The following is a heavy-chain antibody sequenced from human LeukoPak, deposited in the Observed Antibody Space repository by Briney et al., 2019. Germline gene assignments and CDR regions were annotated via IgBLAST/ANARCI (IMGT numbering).Heavy chain of an antibody. CDR1: NGSISSGNYQ. J-gene: IGHJ4*02. CDR2: IYYSGST. CDR3: ASNGDYSVFDY. Sequence: SQTLSLTCTVSNGSISSGNYQWSWIRQPPGKGLEWIGYIYYSGSTYYNPSLKSRVTISVDTSKNQFSLKLSSVTAADTAVYYCASNGDYSVFDYWGQGTLVTVSS. V-gene: IGHV4-30-4*08. D-gene: IGHD4-17*01.